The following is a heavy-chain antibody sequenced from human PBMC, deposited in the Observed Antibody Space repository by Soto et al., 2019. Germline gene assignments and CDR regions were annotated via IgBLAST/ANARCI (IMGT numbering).Heavy chain of an antibody. CDR2: IFPLTDIP. J-gene: IGHJ4*02. D-gene: IGHD3-10*01. CDR1: GGTFRNYP. CDR3: GTGPLLVLNYFES. Sequence: SVKVSCKASGGTFRNYPINWVRQAPGQGLEWMGSIFPLTDIPDYAQNFQARLTISADKSTSTAYMELSSLTSDDTAMYFCGTGPLLVLNYFESCGQXCLVTVSA. V-gene: IGHV1-69*04.